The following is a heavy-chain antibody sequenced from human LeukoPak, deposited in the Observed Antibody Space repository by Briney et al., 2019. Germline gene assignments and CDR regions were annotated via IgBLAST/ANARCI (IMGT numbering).Heavy chain of an antibody. CDR2: ISAYNGNT. CDR1: GYRFTSYG. J-gene: IGHJ3*02. V-gene: IGHV1-18*01. D-gene: IGHD3-9*01. CDR3: ARDREGYYDILTGYYGVGAFDI. Sequence: ASVKVSCKASGYRFTSYGISWVRQAPGQGLEWMGWISAYNGNTNYAQKLQGRVTMTTDTSTSTAYMELSRLRSDDTAVYYCARDREGYYDILTGYYGVGAFDIWGQGTMVTVSS.